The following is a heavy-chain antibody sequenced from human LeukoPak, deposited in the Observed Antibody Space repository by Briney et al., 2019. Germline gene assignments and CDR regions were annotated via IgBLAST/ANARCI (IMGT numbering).Heavy chain of an antibody. CDR2: IYYSGST. J-gene: IGHJ6*02. V-gene: IGHV4-31*03. CDR1: GGSISSGGYY. CDR3: ARDWPHYYYYGMDV. Sequence: SQTLSLTCTVSGGSISSGGYYWSWIRQHPGKGLEWIGYIYYSGSTYYNPSLKSRVIISVETSKNQFSLKLSSVTAADTAVYYCARDWPHYYYYGMDVWGQGTTVTVSS.